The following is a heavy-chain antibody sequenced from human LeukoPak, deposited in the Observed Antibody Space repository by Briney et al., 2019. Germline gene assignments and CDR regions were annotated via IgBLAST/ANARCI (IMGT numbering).Heavy chain of an antibody. Sequence: GGSLRLSCAASGFTFSSYAMSGVGQAPGKGLEWVSAISVSGGSTYYADSVKGRFTISRDNSKNTLYLQMNSLRAEDTAVYYCAKSVFGSYLGYWGQGTLVTVSS. CDR1: GFTFSSYA. D-gene: IGHD3-10*01. CDR3: AKSVFGSYLGY. V-gene: IGHV3-23*01. J-gene: IGHJ4*02. CDR2: ISVSGGST.